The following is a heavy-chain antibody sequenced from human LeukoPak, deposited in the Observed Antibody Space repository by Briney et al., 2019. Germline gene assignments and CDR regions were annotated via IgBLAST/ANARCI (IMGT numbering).Heavy chain of an antibody. Sequence: PGRSLRLSCAASGFTFDDYAMHWVRQAPGKGLEWVSGISWNSGSIGYADSVKGRFTISRDNAKNSLYLQMNSLRAEDTALYYCAKDRYSSSWYAIDYWGQGTLVTVSS. CDR2: ISWNSGSI. J-gene: IGHJ4*02. CDR1: GFTFDDYA. CDR3: AKDRYSSSWYAIDY. D-gene: IGHD6-13*01. V-gene: IGHV3-9*01.